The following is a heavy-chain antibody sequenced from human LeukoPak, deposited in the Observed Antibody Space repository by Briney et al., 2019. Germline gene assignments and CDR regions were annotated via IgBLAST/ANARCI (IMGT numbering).Heavy chain of an antibody. Sequence: GGSLRLSCAASGFTFSSYAMSWVRQAPGKGLEWVSAISGSGGSTYYADSVKGRFTISRDNSKNTLYLQMNSLRAEDTAVYYSAKRRPREYGGYNDYWGQGTLVTVSS. J-gene: IGHJ4*02. CDR1: GFTFSSYA. CDR2: ISGSGGST. D-gene: IGHD4-23*01. V-gene: IGHV3-23*01. CDR3: AKRRPREYGGYNDY.